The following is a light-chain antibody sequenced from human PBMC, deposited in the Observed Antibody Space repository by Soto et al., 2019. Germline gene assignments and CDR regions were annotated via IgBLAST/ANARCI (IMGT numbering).Light chain of an antibody. CDR2: EAS. CDR3: QQLNSYPRT. V-gene: IGKV1-9*01. Sequence: DIQLTQSPSFLSASVGDRVTINCRASQDISDYLAWYQQKPGKAPNLLIYEASTLQSGVPSRFSGSGSGTEFTLSVSSLQPEDFATYYCQQLNSYPRTFGQGTKVDIK. J-gene: IGKJ1*01. CDR1: QDISDY.